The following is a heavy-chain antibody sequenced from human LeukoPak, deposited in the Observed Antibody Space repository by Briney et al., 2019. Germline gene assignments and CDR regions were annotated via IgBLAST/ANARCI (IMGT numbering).Heavy chain of an antibody. J-gene: IGHJ3*01. CDR3: ARAQYHYDSSGYLDALV. Sequence: ASVKVSCKASGYTFRDHGISWVRQAPGQGLEWMGWITTYSAYNPNANYAQKFQDRATMTTDTSTSTAYMELRSLRSEGTAVYFCARAQYHYDSSGYLDALVWGLGTRVTVSS. V-gene: IGHV1-18*01. CDR1: GYTFRDHG. D-gene: IGHD3-22*01. CDR2: ITTYSAYNPNA.